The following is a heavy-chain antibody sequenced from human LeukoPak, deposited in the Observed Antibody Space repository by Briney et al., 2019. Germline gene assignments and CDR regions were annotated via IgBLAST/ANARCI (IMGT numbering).Heavy chain of an antibody. CDR1: GGTFSSYA. CDR2: IIPIFGTA. J-gene: IGHJ4*02. V-gene: IGHV1-69*13. D-gene: IGHD5-18*01. Sequence: SVKVSCKASGGTFSSYAISWVRQAPGQGLEWMGGIIPIFGTANYAQKFQGRVTITADESTSTAYMELSSLRSEDTAVYYCARGLTWIQGKFDYWGQGTLVTVSS. CDR3: ARGLTWIQGKFDY.